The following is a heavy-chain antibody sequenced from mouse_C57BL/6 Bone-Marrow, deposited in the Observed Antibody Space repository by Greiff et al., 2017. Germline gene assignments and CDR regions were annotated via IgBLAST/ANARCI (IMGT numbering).Heavy chain of an antibody. CDR3: ARGGVVADWYFDV. J-gene: IGHJ1*03. Sequence: EVKLMESGPELVKPGASVKIPCKASGYTFTDYNMDWVKQSHGKSLEWIGDINPNNGGTIYNQKFKGKATLTVDKSSSTAYMELRSLTSEDTAVYYCARGGVVADWYFDVWGTGTTVTVSS. V-gene: IGHV1-18*01. D-gene: IGHD1-1*01. CDR2: INPNNGGT. CDR1: GYTFTDYN.